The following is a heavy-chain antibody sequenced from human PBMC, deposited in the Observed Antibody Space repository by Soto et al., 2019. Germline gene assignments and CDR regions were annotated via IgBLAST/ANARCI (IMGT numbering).Heavy chain of an antibody. D-gene: IGHD3-22*01. Sequence: QVQLVQSGGEVKKPGASVKVSCKTSGYTFTNYGITWVRQAPGQGLKWMGWISAYNGDTNYAQKFQGRVTIIADESTSTVYMELSSLRSDDTAIYYCARGWGYDSTDYYYAYWGQGTLVIVSS. V-gene: IGHV1-18*04. CDR3: ARGWGYDSTDYYYAY. CDR1: GYTFTNYG. J-gene: IGHJ4*02. CDR2: ISAYNGDT.